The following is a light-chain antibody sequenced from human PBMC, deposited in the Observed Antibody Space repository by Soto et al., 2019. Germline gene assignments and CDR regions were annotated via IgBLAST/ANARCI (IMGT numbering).Light chain of an antibody. CDR3: QQRSIWPPLT. CDR2: DAS. V-gene: IGKV3-11*01. Sequence: EIVLTQSPATLSLSPGERATLSCRASQNVNNYLAWYQQKPGQAPRLLIYDASNRATGIPARFCGSGSGTDFTLTISSLEPEDFAVYYCQQRSIWPPLTFGGGTKVEIK. J-gene: IGKJ4*01. CDR1: QNVNNY.